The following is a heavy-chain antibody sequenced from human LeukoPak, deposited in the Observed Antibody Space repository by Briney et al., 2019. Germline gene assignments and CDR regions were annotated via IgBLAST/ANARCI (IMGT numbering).Heavy chain of an antibody. J-gene: IGHJ4*02. CDR3: ARAPSWYYFDY. CDR1: GGSFSGYY. CDR2: INHSGST. D-gene: IGHD1-14*01. V-gene: IGHV4-34*01. Sequence: SETLSLTCAVYGGSFSGYYWSWIRQPPGKGLEWIGEINHSGSTNYNPSLKSRVTISVDTSKNQFSLKLSSVTAADTAMYYCARAPSWYYFDYWGQGTLVTVSS.